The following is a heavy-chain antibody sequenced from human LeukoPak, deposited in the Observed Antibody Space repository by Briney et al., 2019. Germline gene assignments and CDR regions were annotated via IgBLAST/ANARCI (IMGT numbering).Heavy chain of an antibody. CDR3: AKDRGAWSPYYFDY. V-gene: IGHV3-23*01. Sequence: PGGSLRLSCAASGFTFSSYAMSWVRQAPGKELEWVSGISSGGATFYGDSVKGRFTISRDNTKNTLYLQMNSLRADDTAVYYCAKDRGAWSPYYFDYWGQGTLVTVSS. CDR2: ISSGGAT. CDR1: GFTFSSYA. D-gene: IGHD6-19*01. J-gene: IGHJ4*02.